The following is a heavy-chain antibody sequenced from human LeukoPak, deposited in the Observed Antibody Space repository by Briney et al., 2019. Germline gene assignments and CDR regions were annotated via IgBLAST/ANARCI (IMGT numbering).Heavy chain of an antibody. CDR2: ISWNSGHI. D-gene: IGHD2-15*01. V-gene: IGHV3-9*01. Sequence: GGSLRLSCAASGFTLENYAMHWVRQAPGKGLEWVSGISWNSGHIGYADSVKGRFTISRDSAKKSLYLQMSSLRAEDTALYYCAKDMFGGIYSFDSWGQGTLVTVSS. CDR1: GFTLENYA. J-gene: IGHJ4*02. CDR3: AKDMFGGIYSFDS.